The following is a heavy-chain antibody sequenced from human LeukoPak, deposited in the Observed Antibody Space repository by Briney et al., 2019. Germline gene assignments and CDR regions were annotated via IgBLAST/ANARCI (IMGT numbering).Heavy chain of an antibody. J-gene: IGHJ4*02. Sequence: GGSLRLSCAASGFTFSSYEMNWVRQAPGKGLEWVSYISSSGSTIYYADSVKGRFTISRDNAKNSLYLQMNSLRAEDTAVYYCARGDSGSYYFDYWGQGTMVTVSS. CDR2: ISSSGSTI. V-gene: IGHV3-48*03. D-gene: IGHD1-26*01. CDR3: ARGDSGSYYFDY. CDR1: GFTFSSYE.